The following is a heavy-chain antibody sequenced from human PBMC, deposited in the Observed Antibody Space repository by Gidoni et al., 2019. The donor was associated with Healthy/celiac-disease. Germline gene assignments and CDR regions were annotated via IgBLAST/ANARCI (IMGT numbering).Heavy chain of an antibody. CDR2: ISSSSSYI. J-gene: IGHJ5*02. Sequence: EVQLVESGGGLVKPGGSLSLSCAASGFTFSSYSMNWVRQAPGKGLEWVSSISSSSSYIYYADSVKGRFTISRDNAKNSLYLQMNSLRAEDTAVYYCARGYKDDYGDYEPIDPWGQGTLVTVSS. D-gene: IGHD4-17*01. V-gene: IGHV3-21*01. CDR1: GFTFSSYS. CDR3: ARGYKDDYGDYEPIDP.